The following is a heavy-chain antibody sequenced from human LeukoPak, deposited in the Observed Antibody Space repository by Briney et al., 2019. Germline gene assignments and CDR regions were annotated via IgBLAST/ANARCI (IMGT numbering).Heavy chain of an antibody. D-gene: IGHD4-17*01. CDR2: INHSGSS. CDR3: ASRGDYGDYGRQGAFDI. J-gene: IGHJ3*02. CDR1: GGSISSYY. V-gene: IGHV4-34*01. Sequence: SETLSLTCTVSGGSISSYYWSWIRQPPGKGLEWIGEINHSGSSNYTPSLESRVTMSVDTSKNQFSLKLSSVTAADTAVYYCASRGDYGDYGRQGAFDIWGQGTMVTVSS.